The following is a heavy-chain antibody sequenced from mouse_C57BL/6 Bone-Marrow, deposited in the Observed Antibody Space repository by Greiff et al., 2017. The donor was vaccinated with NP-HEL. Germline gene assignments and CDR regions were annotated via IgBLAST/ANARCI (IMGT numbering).Heavy chain of an antibody. J-gene: IGHJ1*03. CDR3: ARQGSRDV. CDR1: GFTFSDYY. CDR2: ISNGGGST. V-gene: IGHV5-12*01. Sequence: DVQLVESGGGLVQPGGSLKLSCAASGFTFSDYYMYWVRQTPEKRLEWVAYISNGGGSTYYPDTVKGRFTISRDNAKNTLYLQMSRLKSEDTAMYYCARQGSRDVWGTGTTVTVSS.